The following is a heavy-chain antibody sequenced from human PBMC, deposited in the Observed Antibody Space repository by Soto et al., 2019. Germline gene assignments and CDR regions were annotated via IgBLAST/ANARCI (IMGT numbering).Heavy chain of an antibody. D-gene: IGHD3-3*01. CDR1: GYTFKDYF. Sequence: HLVQSGAEVKQPGASVKVSCKASGYTFKDYFLHWVRQAPGQGLEWMGWINPNNGGTDYAQKFQGRVTMPRDTSISTAYMEVSGLRSGDTAVYYCARDPSPDFWSGYYDYWGQGTLITVSS. V-gene: IGHV1-2*02. CDR3: ARDPSPDFWSGYYDY. J-gene: IGHJ4*02. CDR2: INPNNGGT.